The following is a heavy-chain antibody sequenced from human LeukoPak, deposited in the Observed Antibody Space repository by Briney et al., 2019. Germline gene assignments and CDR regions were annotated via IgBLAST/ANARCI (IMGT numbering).Heavy chain of an antibody. D-gene: IGHD2-21*01. CDR1: GFTFSSSW. Sequence: GGSLRLSCAASGFTFSSSWMSWVRHAPGRGLERVANINQDGSQKNYVDSVKGRFTISRDNAKNSLYLQMNILRAEDTAVYYCARSLWPEDLWGQGTLVTVSS. CDR3: ARSLWPEDL. J-gene: IGHJ5*02. CDR2: INQDGSQK. V-gene: IGHV3-7*02.